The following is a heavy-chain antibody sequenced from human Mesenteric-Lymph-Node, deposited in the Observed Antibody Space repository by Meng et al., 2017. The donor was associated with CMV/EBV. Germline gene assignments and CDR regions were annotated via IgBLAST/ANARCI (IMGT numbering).Heavy chain of an antibody. D-gene: IGHD3-3*01. CDR2: IYYSGST. CDR1: GGSISSSSYY. Sequence: SETLSLTCTVSGGSISSSSYYWGWIRQPPGKGLEWIGSIYYSGSTYYNPSLKSRVTISVDTSKNQFSLKLSSVTAADTAVYYCARGQSEGVLFGSGYYRNYYYYGMDVWGQGTTVTVSS. CDR3: ARGQSEGVLFGSGYYRNYYYYGMDV. V-gene: IGHV4-39*07. J-gene: IGHJ6*02.